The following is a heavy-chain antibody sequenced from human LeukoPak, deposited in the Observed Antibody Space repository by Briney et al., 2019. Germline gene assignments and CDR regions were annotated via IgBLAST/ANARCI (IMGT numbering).Heavy chain of an antibody. CDR2: ISAYNGNT. CDR1: GYTFTSYG. J-gene: IGHJ3*02. Sequence: ASVKVSCKASGYTFTSYGISWVRQAPGQGLEWMGWISAYNGNTNYAQKLQGRVTMTTDTSTSTAYMELRSLRSDDTAVYYCARGGRKSRIGGYSYVGAFDIWGQGTMVTVSS. CDR3: ARGGRKSRIGGYSYVGAFDI. V-gene: IGHV1-18*01. D-gene: IGHD5-18*01.